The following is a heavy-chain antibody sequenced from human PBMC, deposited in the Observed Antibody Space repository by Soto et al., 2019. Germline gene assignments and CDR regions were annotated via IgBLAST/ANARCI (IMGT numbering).Heavy chain of an antibody. Sequence: GASVKVSCKASGYTFTNYAMHWVRQAPGQRLEWMGWINAANGHTRYSEKFQGRVTITRDTSASTAYMELSSLRSEDTAVYYCARAGRIGYCSGGSCYSVWLDPWGQGTLVTVSS. CDR1: GYTFTNYA. D-gene: IGHD2-15*01. J-gene: IGHJ5*02. CDR3: ARAGRIGYCSGGSCYSVWLDP. V-gene: IGHV1-3*01. CDR2: INAANGHT.